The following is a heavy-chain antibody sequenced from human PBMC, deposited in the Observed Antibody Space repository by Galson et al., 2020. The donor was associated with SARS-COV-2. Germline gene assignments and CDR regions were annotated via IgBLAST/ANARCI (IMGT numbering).Heavy chain of an antibody. Sequence: GGSLRLSCAASGFTVSSNYMAWIRQAPGKGLEWVSSLYPACDSYYTDSVEGRFTFSRDNSKNTLYLQMNSLRAEDTAVFYCARGIREYTTGWFFFDSWAQGALVTVSS. V-gene: IGHV3-53*01. CDR2: LYPACDS. CDR3: ARGIREYTTGWFFFDS. CDR1: GFTVSSNY. D-gene: IGHD6-13*01. J-gene: IGHJ4*02.